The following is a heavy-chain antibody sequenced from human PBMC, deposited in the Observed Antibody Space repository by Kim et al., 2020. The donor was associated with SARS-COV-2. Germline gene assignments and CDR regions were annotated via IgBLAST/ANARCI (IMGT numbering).Heavy chain of an antibody. CDR3: AKSNLGLVNYGSLDR. J-gene: IGHJ5*02. V-gene: IGHV3-9*01. Sequence: DSVKGRFTISRSNAKRSLYLQMNSLRAEDTALYYCAKSNLGLVNYGSLDRWGQGTLVTVSS. D-gene: IGHD3-16*01.